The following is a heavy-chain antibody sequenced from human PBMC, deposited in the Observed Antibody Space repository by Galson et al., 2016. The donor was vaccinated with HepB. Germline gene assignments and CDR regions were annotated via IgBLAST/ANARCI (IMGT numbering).Heavy chain of an antibody. CDR1: GFSFTNYN. CDR3: ARDKGTYSAYDYSRYYYYGMDV. V-gene: IGHV3-21*01. J-gene: IGHJ6*02. D-gene: IGHD5-12*01. CDR2: ISGSSSYI. Sequence: SLRLSCAASGFSFTNYNMNWVRQAPGKGLEWVSSISGSSSYIQYADSVKGRLPISRDNVKNSLYLQMNSLRADDTAVYYCARDKGTYSAYDYSRYYYYGMDVWGQGTTVTVSS.